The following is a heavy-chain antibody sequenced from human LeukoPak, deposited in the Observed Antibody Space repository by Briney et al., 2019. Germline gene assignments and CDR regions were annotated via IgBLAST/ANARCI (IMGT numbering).Heavy chain of an antibody. CDR3: ARSSGSRYYIDY. Sequence: SETLSLTCSVSGGSISSSIYYWGWIRQPPGKGLEWIGSIYYSGSTYYNPSLKSRVTISVDTSKNQFSLKLNSVTVADTAVYYCARSSGSRYYIDYWGQGTLVTVSS. CDR2: IYYSGST. CDR1: GGSISSSIYY. D-gene: IGHD1-26*01. J-gene: IGHJ4*02. V-gene: IGHV4-39*07.